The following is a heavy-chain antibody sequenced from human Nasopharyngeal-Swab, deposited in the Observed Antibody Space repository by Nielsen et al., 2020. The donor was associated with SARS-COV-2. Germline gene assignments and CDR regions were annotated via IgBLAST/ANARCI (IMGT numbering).Heavy chain of an antibody. D-gene: IGHD2-21*02. CDR2: FDPEDGET. J-gene: IGHJ4*02. CDR1: GYTLTELS. V-gene: IGHV1-24*01. CDR3: ARTPYCGGDCYRHFDY. Sequence: ASVKVSCKVSGYTLTELSMHWVRQAPGKGLEWMGGFDPEDGETIYAQKFQGRVTMTEDTSTDTAYMELSSLRSEDTAVYYCARTPYCGGDCYRHFDYWGQGTLVTVSS.